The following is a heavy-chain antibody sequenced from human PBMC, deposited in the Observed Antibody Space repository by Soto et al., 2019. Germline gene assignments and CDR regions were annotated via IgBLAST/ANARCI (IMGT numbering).Heavy chain of an antibody. V-gene: IGHV6-1*01. CDR2: TYYRSKWYN. CDR1: GDSVSSNSAA. CDR3: ARDPPYDFWSGYYFDP. J-gene: IGHJ5*02. Sequence: SQTLSLTCAISGDSVSSNSAAWNWIRQSPSRGLEWLGRTYYRSKWYNDYAVSVKSRITINPDTSKNQFSLQLNSVTPEDTAVYYCARDPPYDFWSGYYFDPWGQGTLVTVSS. D-gene: IGHD3-3*01.